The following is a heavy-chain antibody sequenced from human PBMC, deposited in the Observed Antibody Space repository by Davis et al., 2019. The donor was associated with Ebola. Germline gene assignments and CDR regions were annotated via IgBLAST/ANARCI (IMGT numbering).Heavy chain of an antibody. CDR3: ASSYNWKGWFDP. J-gene: IGHJ5*02. V-gene: IGHV1-69*02. Sequence: SVKVSCKASGGTFSSYTISWVRQAPGQGLEWMGRIIPILGIANYAQKFQGRVTITADKSTSTAYMELSSLRSEDTAVYYCASSYNWKGWFDPWGQGTLVTVSS. CDR1: GGTFSSYT. D-gene: IGHD1-1*01. CDR2: IIPILGIA.